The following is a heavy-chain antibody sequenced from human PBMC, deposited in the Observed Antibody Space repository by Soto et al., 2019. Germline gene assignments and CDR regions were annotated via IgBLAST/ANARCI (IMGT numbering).Heavy chain of an antibody. CDR2: IYSGGPT. J-gene: IGHJ2*01. CDR1: GFTVGSNY. V-gene: IGHV3-53*01. D-gene: IGHD7-27*01. Sequence: EVQLVESGGGLIQPGGSLRLSCAASGFTVGSNYMTWVRQAPGKGLEWVSVIYSGGPTFYPDAVKGRFTISRDVSKNTLYVQMNSLRVEDTAVYYCARAPNWGRHCYFDLWGRGTLVTVSS. CDR3: ARAPNWGRHCYFDL.